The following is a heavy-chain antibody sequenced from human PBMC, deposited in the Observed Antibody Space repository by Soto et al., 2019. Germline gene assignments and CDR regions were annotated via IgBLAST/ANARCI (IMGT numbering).Heavy chain of an antibody. CDR2: INPNSGGT. CDR3: AREVIMFGGEEERMDV. V-gene: IGHV1-2*02. Sequence: ASVKVSCKASGYTFTGYYMFWVRQAPGQGLEWMGWINPNSGGTNYVQKFQDRVTMTRDTSISTAYMELNRLRSDDTAMYYCAREVIMFGGEEERMDVWGQGSTVTVSS. CDR1: GYTFTGYY. J-gene: IGHJ6*02. D-gene: IGHD3-16*01.